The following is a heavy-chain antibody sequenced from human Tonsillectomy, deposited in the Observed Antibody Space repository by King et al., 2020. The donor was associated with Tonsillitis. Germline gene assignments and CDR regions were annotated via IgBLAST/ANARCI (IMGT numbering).Heavy chain of an antibody. CDR1: GFTFSDYY. CDR3: ARDGGGYCSSTSCYWYFDL. V-gene: IGHV3-11*06. J-gene: IGHJ2*01. Sequence: VQLVESGGGLVKPGGSLGLSCAASGFTFSDYYMSWIRQAPGKGLEWVSYISSSSSYTNYADSVKGRFTISRDNAKNSLYLQMNSLRAEDTAVYYCARDGGGYCSSTSCYWYFDLWGRGTLVTVSS. D-gene: IGHD2-2*01. CDR2: ISSSSSYT.